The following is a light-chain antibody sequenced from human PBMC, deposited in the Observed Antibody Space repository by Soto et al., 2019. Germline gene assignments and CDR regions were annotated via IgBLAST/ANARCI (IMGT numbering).Light chain of an antibody. CDR3: QKYSSVIT. CDR1: QGISNF. CDR2: AAS. V-gene: IGKV1-27*01. J-gene: IGKJ5*01. Sequence: DIQMTQSPSSLSASVGDRVTITCRASQGISNFLAWYQQKPGKVPKLLISAASTLQSGVPSRFSGSGSGTDFTLPITRLQPEHVATYYCQKYSSVITFGQGTRLEIQ.